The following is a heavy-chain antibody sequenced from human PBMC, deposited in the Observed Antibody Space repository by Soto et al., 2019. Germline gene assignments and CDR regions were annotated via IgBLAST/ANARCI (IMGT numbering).Heavy chain of an antibody. CDR2: IIPIFGTA. Sequence: SVKGSCKASGGTFSSYAISWVRQAPGQGLEWMGGIIPIFGTANYAQKFQGRVTITADESTSTAYMELSSLRSEDTAVYYCARFLSPKLWFGELFPAYGMDVWGQGTTVTVSS. V-gene: IGHV1-69*01. D-gene: IGHD3-10*01. J-gene: IGHJ6*02. CDR3: ARFLSPKLWFGELFPAYGMDV. CDR1: GGTFSSYA.